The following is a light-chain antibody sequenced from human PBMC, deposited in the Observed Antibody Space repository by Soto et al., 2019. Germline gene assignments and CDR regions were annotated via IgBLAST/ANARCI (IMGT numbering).Light chain of an antibody. CDR3: QQLNSYPPLT. CDR1: QGISSA. J-gene: IGKJ4*01. V-gene: IGKV1-13*02. Sequence: AIQLTQSPSSLSASVGDRVTITCRASQGISSALAWYQQKPGKAPKLLIYDASSLESGVPSRFSGSGSGTDFTLTISSLQPEEFATYYCQQLNSYPPLTFGGGTKVEIK. CDR2: DAS.